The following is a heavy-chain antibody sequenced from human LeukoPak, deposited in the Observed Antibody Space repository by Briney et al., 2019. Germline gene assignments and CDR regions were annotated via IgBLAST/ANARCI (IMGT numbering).Heavy chain of an antibody. Sequence: SVKVSCKASGGSFSSYAISWVRQAPGQGPEWMGGIIPIFGTANYAQKFQGRVTITADESTSTAYMELSSLRSEDTAVYYCATDSSSWYPWFDPWGQGTLVTVSS. J-gene: IGHJ5*02. D-gene: IGHD6-13*01. V-gene: IGHV1-69*01. CDR3: ATDSSSWYPWFDP. CDR1: GGSFSSYA. CDR2: IIPIFGTA.